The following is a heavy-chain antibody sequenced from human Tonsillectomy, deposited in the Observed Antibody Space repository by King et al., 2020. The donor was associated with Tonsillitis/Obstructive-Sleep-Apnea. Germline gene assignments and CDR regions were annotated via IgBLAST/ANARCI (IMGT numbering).Heavy chain of an antibody. CDR2: IFSNEEK. Sequence: TLKESGPVLVKPTETLTLTCTVAGFSLSNPRMGVSWIRQPPGKALEWLAHIFSNEEKTYSPSLKSRLTIPKDTSKSQVVLTMTNMDPVDTATYYCARSYDSSGYTPGAFDIWGQGTMVTVSS. CDR1: GFSLSNPRMG. V-gene: IGHV2-26*01. D-gene: IGHD3-22*01. CDR3: ARSYDSSGYTPGAFDI. J-gene: IGHJ3*02.